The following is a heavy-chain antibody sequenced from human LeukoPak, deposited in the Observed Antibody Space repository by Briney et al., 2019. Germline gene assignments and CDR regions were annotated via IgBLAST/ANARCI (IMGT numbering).Heavy chain of an antibody. D-gene: IGHD3-3*01. Sequence: SVKVSCKASGGTFSSYAISWVRQAPGQGLEWMGGIIPIFGTANYAQKFQGRVTITADESTSTAYMELSSLRSEDTAVYYCARDRTYDFWIGRGWFDPWGQGTLVTVSS. J-gene: IGHJ5*02. CDR2: IIPIFGTA. CDR1: GGTFSSYA. V-gene: IGHV1-69*13. CDR3: ARDRTYDFWIGRGWFDP.